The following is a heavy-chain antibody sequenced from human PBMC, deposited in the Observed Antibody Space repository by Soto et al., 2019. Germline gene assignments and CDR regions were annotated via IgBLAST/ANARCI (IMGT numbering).Heavy chain of an antibody. V-gene: IGHV4-4*08. CDR1: GGSISSYY. CDR2: INHSGSA. Sequence: SETLSLTCTVSGGSISSYYWSWIRQPPGKGLEWIGQINHSGSANYNPSLRSRVAISVDTSKNQFSLKLNSVTAADTAIYYCARSNSGYYKWFAPWGQGTLVTVSS. J-gene: IGHJ5*02. D-gene: IGHD3-22*01. CDR3: ARSNSGYYKWFAP.